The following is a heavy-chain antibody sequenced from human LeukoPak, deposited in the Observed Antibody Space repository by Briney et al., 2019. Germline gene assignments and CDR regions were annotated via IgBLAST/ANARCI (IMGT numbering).Heavy chain of an antibody. D-gene: IGHD6-19*01. Sequence: ASVKVSCKASGYTFTSFGISWVRQAPGQGLEWMGWISAYNGNTNYAQKLQGRVTVTTDTSTSTAYMELRSLRSDDTAVYYCARARGDRSAWYSLYWGQGTLVTVSS. V-gene: IGHV1-18*01. CDR3: ARARGDRSAWYSLY. J-gene: IGHJ4*02. CDR2: ISAYNGNT. CDR1: GYTFTSFG.